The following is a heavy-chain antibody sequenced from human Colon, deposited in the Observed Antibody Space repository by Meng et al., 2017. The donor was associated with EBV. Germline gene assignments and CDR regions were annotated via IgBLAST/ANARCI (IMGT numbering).Heavy chain of an antibody. Sequence: QLQLQESGPGLVKPSETLSLTCTVSGGAISSSSYYWGWIRQPPGKGLEWIGSIYYSGSTYYNPSLKSRVTISVDTSKNQFSLKLNSLTAADTAVYYCAGVYILTGPDYFDYWGQGTLVTVSS. CDR2: IYYSGST. CDR1: GGAISSSSYY. J-gene: IGHJ4*02. CDR3: AGVYILTGPDYFDY. D-gene: IGHD3-9*01. V-gene: IGHV4-39*07.